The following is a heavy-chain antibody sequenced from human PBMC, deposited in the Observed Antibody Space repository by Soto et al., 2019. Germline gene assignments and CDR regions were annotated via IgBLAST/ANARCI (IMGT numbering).Heavy chain of an antibody. CDR1: GFTFSSYW. CDR3: AQVSGHDSDALDI. CDR2: INTDGSST. V-gene: IGHV3-74*01. J-gene: IGHJ3*02. Sequence: EVQLVESGGGLVQPGGSLRLSCAASGFTFSSYWMHWVRQAPGKGLVWVSHINTDGSSTNYADSVKGRFTTSRDTATNTLDLQMNRLRAEDTAVDYCAQVSGHDSDALDIWGQGTMVTVSS. D-gene: IGHD5-12*01.